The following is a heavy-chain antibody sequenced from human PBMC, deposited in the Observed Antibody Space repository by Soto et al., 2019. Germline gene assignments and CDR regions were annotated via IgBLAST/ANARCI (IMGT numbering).Heavy chain of an antibody. CDR3: ARGGTLYYESGGYYYGSFYGLDV. J-gene: IGHJ6*02. D-gene: IGHD3-22*01. V-gene: IGHV4-30-2*01. CDR2: IYHSTRP. CDR1: GGSISSGAYS. Sequence: SETLSLTCGVSGGSISSGAYSWSWLRQPPGKGLEWIGYIYHSTRPYYNPSLTSRVTISVDRSKNQFSLELSSVTAADTAVYYCARGGTLYYESGGYYYGSFYGLDVWGQGTTVTVSS.